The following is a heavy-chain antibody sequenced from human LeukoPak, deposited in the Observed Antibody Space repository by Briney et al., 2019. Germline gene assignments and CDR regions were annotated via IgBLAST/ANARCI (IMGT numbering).Heavy chain of an antibody. D-gene: IGHD3-16*01. CDR1: GGSFSGYY. CDR2: INHSGST. CDR3: ARDPPTFDAFDI. V-gene: IGHV4-34*01. Sequence: PSETLSLTCAVYGGSFSGYYWSWTRQPPGKGLEWIGEINHSGSTNYNPSLKSRVTISVDTSKNQFSLKLSSVTAADTAVYYCARDPPTFDAFDIWGQGTMVTVSS. J-gene: IGHJ3*02.